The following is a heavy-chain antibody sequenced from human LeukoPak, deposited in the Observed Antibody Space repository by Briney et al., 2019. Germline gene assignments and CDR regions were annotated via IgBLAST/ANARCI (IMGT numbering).Heavy chain of an antibody. V-gene: IGHV4-39*07. D-gene: IGHD3-10*01. CDR1: GGSIRNIDYD. CDR3: ARAGGSFYFYYYMDV. CDR2: IHYTGNT. J-gene: IGHJ6*03. Sequence: PSETLSLTCTVSGGSIRNIDYDWGWIHQPPGKGLEWIGSIHYTGNTYYNPSLKSRVTISVDTSKNHFSLKLSSVTAADTAVYYCARAGGSFYFYYYMDVWGKGTTVTVSS.